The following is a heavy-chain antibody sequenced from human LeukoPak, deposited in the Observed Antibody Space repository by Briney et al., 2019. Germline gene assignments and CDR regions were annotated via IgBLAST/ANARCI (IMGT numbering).Heavy chain of an antibody. D-gene: IGHD3-16*01. CDR1: NYSISRGYY. CDR3: ARETSQKGAHYMDV. Sequence: SETLSLTCTVSNYSISRGYYWAWIRQSPGKGLEWIASIYRSGSSSYNPSLKSRVTISVDTSKNQFSLKLTSVTAADTAVYYCARETSQKGAHYMDVWGKGTTITISS. J-gene: IGHJ6*03. V-gene: IGHV4-38-2*02. CDR2: IYRSGSS.